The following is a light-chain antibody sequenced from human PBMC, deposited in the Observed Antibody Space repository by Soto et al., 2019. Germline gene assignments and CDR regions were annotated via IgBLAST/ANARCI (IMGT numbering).Light chain of an antibody. CDR3: QQYNTYSYT. J-gene: IGKJ2*01. CDR2: KAS. Sequence: DIQMTQSPSTLSASVGDTVTITCRASQSISSWLAWYQQKPGKAPKLLIYKASSLESGVPSRFSGSGSETEFTLTISSLQPDDFATYYCQQYNTYSYTFGQGTKLEIK. CDR1: QSISSW. V-gene: IGKV1-5*03.